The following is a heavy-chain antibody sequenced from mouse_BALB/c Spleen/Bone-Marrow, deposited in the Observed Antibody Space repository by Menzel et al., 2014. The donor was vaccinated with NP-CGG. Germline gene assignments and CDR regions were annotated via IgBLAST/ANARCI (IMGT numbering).Heavy chain of an antibody. V-gene: IGHV1-54*01. D-gene: IGHD2-3*01. J-gene: IGHJ3*01. Sequence: QVQLKESGAELVRPGTSVKVSCKASGYAFTNYLIEWVKQRPGQGLEWIGMINPGSGGTNYNEKFKGKATLTADKSSSTAYMQLSSLTSDDSAVYFCARDWLLLFAYWGQGTLVTVS. CDR3: ARDWLLLFAY. CDR2: INPGSGGT. CDR1: GYAFTNYL.